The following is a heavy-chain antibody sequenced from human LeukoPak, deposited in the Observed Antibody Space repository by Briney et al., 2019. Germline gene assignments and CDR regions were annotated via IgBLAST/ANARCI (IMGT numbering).Heavy chain of an antibody. CDR2: INHSGST. J-gene: IGHJ6*02. D-gene: IGHD6-19*01. Sequence: SETLSRTCAVYGGSFSGYYWSWIRQPPGKGLEWIGEINHSGSTNYNPSLKSRITISVATSKNQFSLKLSSVTAADTAVYSCARGRIAVAGYGMDVWGQGTTVTVSS. CDR3: ARGRIAVAGYGMDV. CDR1: GGSFSGYY. V-gene: IGHV4-34*01.